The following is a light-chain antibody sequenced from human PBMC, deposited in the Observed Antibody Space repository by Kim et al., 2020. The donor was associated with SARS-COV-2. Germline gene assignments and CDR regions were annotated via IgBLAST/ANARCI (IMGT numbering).Light chain of an antibody. CDR2: AAS. V-gene: IGKV1-27*01. CDR1: QGISNY. J-gene: IGKJ1*01. Sequence: DIQMTQSPSSLSASVGDRVTITCRASQGISNYLVWYQQKTGEVPKVLIYAASTLQSGVPSRFSGSGSGTDFTLTISSLQPEDAATYYCQKYNSSPWTFCEETKMDSK. CDR3: QKYNSSPWT.